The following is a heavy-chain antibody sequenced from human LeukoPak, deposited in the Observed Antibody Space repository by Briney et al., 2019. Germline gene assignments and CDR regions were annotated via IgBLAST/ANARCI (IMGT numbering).Heavy chain of an antibody. CDR1: GFTFSSYA. J-gene: IGHJ4*02. D-gene: IGHD1-20*01. V-gene: IGHV3-30*04. CDR2: ISYDGSNK. CDR3: ARGNYNWRSDTLFVY. Sequence: GGSLRLSCAASGFTFSSYAMHWVRQAPGKGLEWVAVISYDGSNKYYADSVKGRFTISRDNSKNTLYLQMNSLRAEDTAVYYCARGNYNWRSDTLFVYWGQGTLVTVSS.